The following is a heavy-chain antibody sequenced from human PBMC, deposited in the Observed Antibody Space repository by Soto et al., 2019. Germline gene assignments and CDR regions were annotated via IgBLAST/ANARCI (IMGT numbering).Heavy chain of an antibody. CDR1: GFTFDDYA. V-gene: IGHV3-9*01. Sequence: EVQLVESGGGLVQPGRSLRLSCAASGFTFDDYAMHWVRQAPGKGLEWVSGISWNRGSIGYADSVKGRFTISRDNAKNSLYLQMNSLRAEDTALYYCAKGGYDSSGYSVLPDYWGQGTLVTVSS. CDR2: ISWNRGSI. J-gene: IGHJ4*02. CDR3: AKGGYDSSGYSVLPDY. D-gene: IGHD3-22*01.